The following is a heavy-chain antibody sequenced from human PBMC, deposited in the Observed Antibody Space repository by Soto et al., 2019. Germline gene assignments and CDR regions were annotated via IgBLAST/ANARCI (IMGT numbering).Heavy chain of an antibody. J-gene: IGHJ6*02. CDR3: ARDRRLPYYYYGMDV. CDR1: GYTFTSYA. V-gene: IGHV1-3*01. CDR2: INAGNGNT. Sequence: ASVKVSCKASGYTFTSYAMHWVRQAPGQRLEWMGWINAGNGNTKYSQKFQGRVTITRDTSASTAYMELSSLRSEDTAVYYCARDRRLPYYYYGMDVWGQGTTVTVSS. D-gene: IGHD5-18*01.